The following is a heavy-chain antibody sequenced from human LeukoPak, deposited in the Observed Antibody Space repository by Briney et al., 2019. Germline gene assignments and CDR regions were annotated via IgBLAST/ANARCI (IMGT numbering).Heavy chain of an antibody. CDR2: MNPNNGNT. D-gene: IGHD6-13*01. CDR3: ATNSNRYSSSWTGLGDY. Sequence: ASVKVSCKASGYTFTNDNINWVRQATGQGLEWMGWMNPNNGNTGFAQKFQGRVTMTEDTSTDTAYMELSSLRSEDTAVYYCATNSNRYSSSWTGLGDYWGQGTLVTVSS. CDR1: GYTFTNDN. J-gene: IGHJ4*02. V-gene: IGHV1-8*01.